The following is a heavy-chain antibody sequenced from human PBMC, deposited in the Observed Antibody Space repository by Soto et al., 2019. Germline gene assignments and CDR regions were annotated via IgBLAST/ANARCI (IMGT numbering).Heavy chain of an antibody. Sequence: GGSLRLSCAASGFPFINFAMSWVRQSPGTGLERVSAISGGGTATWYADSVRGRLTISRDNSKNTVYLQMNSLRAEDTAVYYCEKFGASGSYFQFDYWGHGTLVTVSS. CDR3: EKFGASGSYFQFDY. CDR1: GFPFINFA. D-gene: IGHD3-10*01. J-gene: IGHJ4*01. CDR2: ISGGGTAT. V-gene: IGHV3-23*01.